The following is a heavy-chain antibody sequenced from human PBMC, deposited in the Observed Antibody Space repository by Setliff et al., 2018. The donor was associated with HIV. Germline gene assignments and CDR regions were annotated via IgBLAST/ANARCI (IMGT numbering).Heavy chain of an antibody. Sequence: PSETLSLTCTVSGGSMSGLYWSWIRQPPGKGLEWVGYIYYDGSTYYNPSLKSRVTISVDTSKNQFSLKLSSVTAADTAVYYCASAYYYDSSGYYRTYYYYGMDVWGQGTTVTVSS. CDR2: IYYDGST. CDR1: GGSMSGLY. CDR3: ASAYYYDSSGYYRTYYYYGMDV. V-gene: IGHV4-59*08. D-gene: IGHD3-22*01. J-gene: IGHJ6*02.